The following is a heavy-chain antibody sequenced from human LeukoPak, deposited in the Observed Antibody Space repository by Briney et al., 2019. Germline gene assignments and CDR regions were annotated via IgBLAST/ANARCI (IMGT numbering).Heavy chain of an antibody. CDR3: ARWEGGSYYDFDY. CDR1: GFTVSSNY. J-gene: IGHJ4*02. D-gene: IGHD1-26*01. Sequence: GSLRLSCVASGFTVSSNYMSWVRQAPGKGLEWIGEINHSGSTNYNPSLKSRVTISVDTSKNQLSLKLSSVTAADTAVYYCARWEGGSYYDFDYWGQGTLVTVSS. CDR2: INHSGST. V-gene: IGHV4-34*01.